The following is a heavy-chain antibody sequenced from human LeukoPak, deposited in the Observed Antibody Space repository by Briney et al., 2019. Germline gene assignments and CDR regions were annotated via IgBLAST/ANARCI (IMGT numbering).Heavy chain of an antibody. CDR1: GFTFSSYA. V-gene: IGHV3-23*01. CDR3: AKLTYYYDSSGPFHY. CDR2: ISGSGGST. D-gene: IGHD3-22*01. Sequence: PGGSLRLSCAASGFTFSSYAMSWVRQAPGKGLEWVSAISGSGGSTYYADSVKGRFTISRDNSKNTLYLQMNSLRAEDTAVYYCAKLTYYYDSSGPFHYWGQGTLVTVSS. J-gene: IGHJ4*02.